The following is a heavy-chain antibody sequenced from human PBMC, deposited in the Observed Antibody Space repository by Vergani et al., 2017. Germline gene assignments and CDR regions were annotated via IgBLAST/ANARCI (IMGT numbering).Heavy chain of an antibody. V-gene: IGHV4-59*01. CDR1: GCSISSYY. J-gene: IGHJ5*02. D-gene: IGHD6-6*01. CDR3: ARDGSSYWNNWFDP. CDR2: IYYSGGT. Sequence: QVQLHESGPGLVKPSETLSLTCTVSGCSISSYYWSWIRQPPGKGLEWIGYIYYSGGTNYNPPRKSLVTISVNTSKNQFTLKLSSVTVADPAVYYCARDGSSYWNNWFDPWGQGTLVTVSS.